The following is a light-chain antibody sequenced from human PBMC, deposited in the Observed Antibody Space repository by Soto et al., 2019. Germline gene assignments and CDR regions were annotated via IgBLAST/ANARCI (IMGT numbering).Light chain of an antibody. CDR1: SSDVGGYNY. Sequence: QSALTQPPSASGSPGQSVTISCTGTSSDVGGYNYVSWYQQHPGKAPKLMIYEVNKRPSGVPDRFSGSKSGNTASLTVSGLQAEDEADFYCSSYAGDNTLLFGGGTKLTVL. CDR3: SSYAGDNTLL. J-gene: IGLJ2*01. V-gene: IGLV2-8*01. CDR2: EVN.